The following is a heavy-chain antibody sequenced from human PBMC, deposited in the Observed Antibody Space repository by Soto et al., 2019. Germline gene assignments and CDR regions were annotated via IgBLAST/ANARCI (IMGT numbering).Heavy chain of an antibody. CDR3: VRTSLVVAAATREDY. J-gene: IGHJ4*02. CDR1: GFTFSSYW. V-gene: IGHV3-74*01. D-gene: IGHD2-15*01. CDR2: INSDGSST. Sequence: EVQLVESGGVLVQPGGNLRLSCAASGFTFSSYWMHWVRQAPGKGLVWVSRINSDGSSTGYADSVKGRFTISRDNAKNTLYLQMNRLRAEDTAVYYCVRTSLVVAAATREDYWGQGTLVTVSS.